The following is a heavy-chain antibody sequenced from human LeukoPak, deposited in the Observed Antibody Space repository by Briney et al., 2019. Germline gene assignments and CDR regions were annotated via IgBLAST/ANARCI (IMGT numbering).Heavy chain of an antibody. Sequence: GGSLRLFCAASGFTFRSYEMNWVRQASGKGLEWGSYISSNWSTIYYADSVEGRFTISRENAKNSLYLQMNSLRAEDTALYYCARSGYGYFLDYWGQGTLVTVSS. J-gene: IGHJ4*02. D-gene: IGHD5-18*01. CDR3: ARSGYGYFLDY. V-gene: IGHV3-48*03. CDR1: GFTFRSYE. CDR2: ISSNWSTI.